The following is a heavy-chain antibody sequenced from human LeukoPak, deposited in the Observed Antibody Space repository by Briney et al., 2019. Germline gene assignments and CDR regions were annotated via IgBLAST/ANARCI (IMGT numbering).Heavy chain of an antibody. D-gene: IGHD6-13*01. CDR1: GFTFSSYG. CDR3: ARDLYSSSWYSRPY. Sequence: PGGSLRLSCAASGFTFSSYGMHWVRQAPGKGLEWVAVIWYDGSNKYYADSVKGRFTISRDNSKNTLYLQMNSLRAEDTAVYYCARDLYSSSWYSRPYWGQGTLVTVSS. J-gene: IGHJ4*02. CDR2: IWYDGSNK. V-gene: IGHV3-33*01.